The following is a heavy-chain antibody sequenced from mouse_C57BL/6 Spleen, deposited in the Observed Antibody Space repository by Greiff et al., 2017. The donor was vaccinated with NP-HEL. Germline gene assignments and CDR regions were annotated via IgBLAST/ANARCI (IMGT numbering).Heavy chain of an antibody. CDR3: ARVGPTTGVDY. V-gene: IGHV1-61*01. CDR1: GYTFTSYW. D-gene: IGHD1-1*01. J-gene: IGHJ2*01. Sequence: QVQLQQPGAELVRPGSSVKLSCKASGYTFTSYWMDWVKQRPGQGLEWIGNIYPSDSETHYNQKFKDKATLTVDKSSSTAYMQLSSLTSEDSAVYYCARVGPTTGVDYWGQGTTLTVSS. CDR2: IYPSDSET.